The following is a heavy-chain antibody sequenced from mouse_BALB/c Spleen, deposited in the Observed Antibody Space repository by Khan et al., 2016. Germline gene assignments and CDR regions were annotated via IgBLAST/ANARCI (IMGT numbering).Heavy chain of an antibody. D-gene: IGHD2-4*01. CDR1: GFNIKDTY. J-gene: IGHJ3*01. Sequence: VRLQQSGAELVKPGASVKLSCTASGFNIKDTYMHWVKQRPEQGLEWLGRIDPANGNTKYDPKIQGKATRTAETSSNTAFLQLSCLTSEDTAVSYCSSSPYDYSVGLSNGGQGTLVTVSA. CDR2: IDPANGNT. CDR3: SSSPYDYSVGLSN. V-gene: IGHV14-3*02.